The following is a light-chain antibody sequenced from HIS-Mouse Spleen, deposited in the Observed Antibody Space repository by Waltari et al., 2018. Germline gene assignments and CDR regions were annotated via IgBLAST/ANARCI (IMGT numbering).Light chain of an antibody. Sequence: QSALTQPPSASGSPGQSVTISCTVTTRDLGGYNYVSWYQQHPGKAPKLMIYEVSKRPSGVPDRFSGSKSGNTASLTVSGLQAEDEADYYCSSYAGSNNLVFGGGTKLTVL. CDR3: SSYAGSNNLV. J-gene: IGLJ2*01. CDR2: EVS. CDR1: TRDLGGYNY. V-gene: IGLV2-8*01.